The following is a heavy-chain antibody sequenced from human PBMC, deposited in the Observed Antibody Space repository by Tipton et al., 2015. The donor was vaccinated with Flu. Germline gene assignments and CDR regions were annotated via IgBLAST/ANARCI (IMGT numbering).Heavy chain of an antibody. V-gene: IGHV3-49*04. CDR2: IRSKAYGGTT. CDR1: GFTFGDYA. D-gene: IGHD6-6*01. Sequence: RSLRLSCTASGFTFGDYAMSWVRQAPGKGLEWVGFIRSKAYGGTTEYAASVKGRFTISRDDSKSIAYLQMNSLKTEDTAVYYCTLNEDSSSSGPYYFDYWGQGTLVTVSS. CDR3: TLNEDSSSSGPYYFDY. J-gene: IGHJ4*02.